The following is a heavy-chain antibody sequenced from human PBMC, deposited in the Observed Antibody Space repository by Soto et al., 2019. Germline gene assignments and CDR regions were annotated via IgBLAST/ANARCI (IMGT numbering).Heavy chain of an antibody. J-gene: IGHJ5*02. D-gene: IGHD6-13*01. CDR3: AKGIAAPWWFDP. V-gene: IGHV3-23*01. CDR2: ISGSGGST. CDR1: GFTFSSYA. Sequence: LRLSCAASGFTFSSYAMSWVRQAPGKGLEWVSAISGSGGSTYYADSVKGRFTISRDNSKNTLYLQMNSLRAEDTAVYYCAKGIAAPWWFDPWGQGTLVTVSS.